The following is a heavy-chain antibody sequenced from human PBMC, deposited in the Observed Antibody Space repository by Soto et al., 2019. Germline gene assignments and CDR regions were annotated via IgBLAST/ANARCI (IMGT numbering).Heavy chain of an antibody. D-gene: IGHD1-1*01. Sequence: QVHLVQSGAEVKKPGASVKVSCQGSGYAFTTYGITWVRQAPGQGLEWMGWISAHNGNTNYAQKLQGRVTVTRDTSTSTAYMELRSLRYDDTAVYYCARGRYGDSWGQGDVVTVSS. CDR1: GYAFTTYG. CDR2: ISAHNGNT. CDR3: ARGRYGDS. J-gene: IGHJ4*02. V-gene: IGHV1-18*01.